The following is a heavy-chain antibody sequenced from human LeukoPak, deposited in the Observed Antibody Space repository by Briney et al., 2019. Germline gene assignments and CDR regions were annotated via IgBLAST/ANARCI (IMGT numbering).Heavy chain of an antibody. CDR2: IYYSGTT. V-gene: IGHV4-59*01. CDR3: ARDPHYYGSEGFWYFDL. D-gene: IGHD3-10*01. J-gene: IGHJ2*01. CDR1: GGSISGYY. Sequence: SETLSLTCSVSGGSISGYYWSWIRQPPGKGLEWIGYIYYSGTTIYNPSLKSRVTISVDTSKNQFSLKLSSVTAADTAVYYCARDPHYYGSEGFWYFDLWGRGTLVTVSS.